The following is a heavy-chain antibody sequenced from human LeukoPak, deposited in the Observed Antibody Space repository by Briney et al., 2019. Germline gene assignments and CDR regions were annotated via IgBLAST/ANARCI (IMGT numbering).Heavy chain of an antibody. CDR2: IYYSGST. D-gene: IGHD3-10*01. J-gene: IGHJ4*02. V-gene: IGHV4-39*01. CDR3: ARPITMVRGVMGYFDY. CDR1: GGSISSSSYY. Sequence: SETLSLTCTVSGGSISSSSYYWGWIRQPPGKGLEWIGSIYYSGSTYYNPSLKSRVTISVDTSKNQFSLKLSSVTAADTAVYYCARPITMVRGVMGYFDYWGQGTLVTVSS.